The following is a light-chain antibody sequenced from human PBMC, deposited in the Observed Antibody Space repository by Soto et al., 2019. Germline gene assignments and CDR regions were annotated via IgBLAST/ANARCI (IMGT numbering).Light chain of an antibody. CDR3: SSYTSSSTRL. CDR2: EVS. V-gene: IGLV2-14*01. CDR1: SSDVGGYHY. Sequence: SALSPPASVSGSLGQSITISCTGTSSDVGGYHYVSWYQQYPGKAPKLMIYEVSNRPSGVSNRFSGSKSGNTASLTISGLQPEDEADYYCSSYTSSSTRLFGTGTKVTVL. J-gene: IGLJ1*01.